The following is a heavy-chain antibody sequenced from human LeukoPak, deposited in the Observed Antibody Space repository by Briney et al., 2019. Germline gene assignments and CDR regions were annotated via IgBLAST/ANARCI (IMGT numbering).Heavy chain of an antibody. V-gene: IGHV4-59*08. D-gene: IGHD3-22*01. J-gene: IGHJ3*02. CDR3: ARRYYYDSSGTPGDAFDI. CDR1: GGSISSYY. Sequence: SETLSLTCTVSGGSISSYYWSWIRQPPGKGLEGIGYIYYSGSTNYNPSLKSRVTISVDTSQNQFSLELSSVTGADTAVYYWARRYYYDSSGTPGDAFDIWGRGTMVTVSS. CDR2: IYYSGST.